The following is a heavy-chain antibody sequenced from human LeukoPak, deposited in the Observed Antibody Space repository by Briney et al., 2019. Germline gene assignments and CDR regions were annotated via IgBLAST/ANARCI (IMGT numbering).Heavy chain of an antibody. V-gene: IGHV4-59*01. Sequence: SETLSLTCTVSGGSITPYYCTWIRQPPGKGLEWIGYIYYSGSTNYNPSLKSRVTISVDTSKNQFSLKLSSVTAADTAVYYCARHHWSNDYWGQGTLVTVSS. D-gene: IGHD2-8*02. CDR3: ARHHWSNDY. CDR2: IYYSGST. J-gene: IGHJ4*02. CDR1: GGSITPYY.